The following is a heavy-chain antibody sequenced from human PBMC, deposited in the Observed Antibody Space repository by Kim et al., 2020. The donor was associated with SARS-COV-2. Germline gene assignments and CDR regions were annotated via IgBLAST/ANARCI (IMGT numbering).Heavy chain of an antibody. CDR3: AALSGSGSSWYDVGY. Sequence: GGSLRLSCAASGFTFSSYSMNWVRQAPGKWLEWVSSISSSSSYIYYADSVKGRFTISRDNAKNSLYLQMNSLRAEDTAVYYCAALSGSGSSWYDVGYWGQGTLVTVSS. CDR2: ISSSSSYI. D-gene: IGHD6-13*01. J-gene: IGHJ4*02. V-gene: IGHV3-21*01. CDR1: GFTFSSYS.